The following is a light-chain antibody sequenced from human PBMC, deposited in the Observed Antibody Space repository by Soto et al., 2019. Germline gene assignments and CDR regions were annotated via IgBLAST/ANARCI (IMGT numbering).Light chain of an antibody. CDR3: QQRSNWPPMYT. CDR1: QSVSTY. J-gene: IGKJ2*01. CDR2: DAS. V-gene: IGKV3-11*01. Sequence: EIVLTQSPATLSLSPGERATLSCRASQSVSTYLAWYQHKPGQAPRLLIYDASNRATGIPARFSGSGSETDFPLTISSLEPEDFAVYYCQQRSNWPPMYTFGQGTKLEIK.